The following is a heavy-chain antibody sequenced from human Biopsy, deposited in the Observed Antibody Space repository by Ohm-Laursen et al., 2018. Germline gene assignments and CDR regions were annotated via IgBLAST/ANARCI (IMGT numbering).Heavy chain of an antibody. V-gene: IGHV3-9*01. CDR1: GFTFDDHV. Sequence: SLRLSCTASGFTFDDHVMHWVRQAPGKGLEWVSGISWDGGSEGYADSVKGRFTISRDNAKNSLFLQMNSLTTEDTALYYCVRGYSSGWSGYLDHWGQGTLVTVSS. J-gene: IGHJ4*02. CDR3: VRGYSSGWSGYLDH. D-gene: IGHD3-3*01. CDR2: ISWDGGSE.